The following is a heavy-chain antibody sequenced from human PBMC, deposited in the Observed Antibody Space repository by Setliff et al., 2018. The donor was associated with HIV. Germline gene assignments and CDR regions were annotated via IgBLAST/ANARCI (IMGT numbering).Heavy chain of an antibody. Sequence: GGSLRLSCAASGFTFSGSTIHWVRQASGKGLEWVGRIGSKANSYATAYAASVKGRFTTSREDSKNSVYLQMNSLKTEDTAVYYCARARYSSGYYVSFDYWGQGTLVTVSS. CDR2: IGSKANSYAT. J-gene: IGHJ4*02. V-gene: IGHV3-73*01. CDR1: GFTFSGST. CDR3: ARARYSSGYYVSFDY. D-gene: IGHD6-19*01.